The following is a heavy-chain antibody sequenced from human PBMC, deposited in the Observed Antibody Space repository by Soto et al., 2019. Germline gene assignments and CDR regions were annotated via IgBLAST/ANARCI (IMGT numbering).Heavy chain of an antibody. Sequence: GGSLRLSCAASGFPFSAYAMNWVRQAPGKGLEWLSYISSGGNTMYYADSVKGRFTISRDNTKNSLYLQMNSLRAEDTAVYYCVKDHCGGDCYSEPYFDFWGRGSQVTVSS. D-gene: IGHD2-21*02. CDR1: GFPFSAYA. CDR2: ISSGGNTM. J-gene: IGHJ4*02. V-gene: IGHV3-48*04. CDR3: VKDHCGGDCYSEPYFDF.